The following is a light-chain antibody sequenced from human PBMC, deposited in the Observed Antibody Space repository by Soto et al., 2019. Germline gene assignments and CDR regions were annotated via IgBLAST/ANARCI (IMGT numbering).Light chain of an antibody. CDR1: QSVSSSY. Sequence: EIVLTQSPGTLSLSPGERATLSCSASQSVSSSYLAWYQQKPGQAPRPLIYGASSRATGIPDRFSGSESGTDFTLTISRLEPEDFTVYYFLQYGSSPFTFGQGTKLEIK. CDR2: GAS. J-gene: IGKJ2*01. V-gene: IGKV3-20*01. CDR3: LQYGSSPFT.